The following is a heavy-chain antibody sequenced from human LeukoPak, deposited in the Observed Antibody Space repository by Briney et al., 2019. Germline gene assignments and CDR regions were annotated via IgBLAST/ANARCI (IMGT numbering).Heavy chain of an antibody. CDR3: ARGGVYSSGWFY. J-gene: IGHJ4*02. V-gene: IGHV1-3*01. Sequence: ASVKVSCKASGYTFTSYAMHWVRQAPGQRLEWMGWINAGNGNTKYSQKFQGRVTITRDTSASTAYIELSSLRSEDTAVYYCARGGVYSSGWFYWGQGTLVTVSS. CDR1: GYTFTSYA. CDR2: INAGNGNT. D-gene: IGHD6-19*01.